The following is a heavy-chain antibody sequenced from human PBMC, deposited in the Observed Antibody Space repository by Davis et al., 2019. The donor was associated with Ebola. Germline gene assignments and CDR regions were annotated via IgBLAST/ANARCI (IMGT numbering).Heavy chain of an antibody. D-gene: IGHD3-22*01. CDR2: IYSGGST. J-gene: IGHJ4*02. CDR1: GFTSSTYW. V-gene: IGHV3-53*01. Sequence: GESLKISCAASGFTSSTYWMSWVRQAPGKGLEWVSVIYSGGSTYYADSVKGRFTISRDNSKNTLYLQMNSLRAEDTAVYYCAAYYYDSSGYSGYWGQGTLVTVSS. CDR3: AAYYYDSSGYSGY.